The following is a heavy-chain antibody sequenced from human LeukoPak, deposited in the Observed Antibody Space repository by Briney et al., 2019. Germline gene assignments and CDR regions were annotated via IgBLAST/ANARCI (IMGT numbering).Heavy chain of an antibody. D-gene: IGHD6-13*01. CDR2: IYYSGST. CDR1: GGSISSYY. V-gene: IGHV4-59*01. CDR3: ARDRASSWYGDFDY. J-gene: IGHJ4*02. Sequence: PSETLSLTCTVSGGSISSYYWSWIRQPPGKGLEWIGYIYYSGSTNYNPSLKSRVTISVDTSKNQFSLKLSSVTAADTAVYYCARDRASSWYGDFDYWGQGTLVTVSS.